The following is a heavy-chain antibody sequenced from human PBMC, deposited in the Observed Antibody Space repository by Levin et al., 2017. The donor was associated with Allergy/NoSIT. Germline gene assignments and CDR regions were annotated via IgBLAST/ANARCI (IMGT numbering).Heavy chain of an antibody. Sequence: SETLSLTCTVSGGSISSGGYYWSWIRQPPGKGLEWIGYVYYSGSAYYNPSLKSRLTISVDTSKNQFALKLSSVTAADTAVYYCARGEFVYGSGSYSLDYWGQGTLVTVSS. D-gene: IGHD3-10*01. J-gene: IGHJ4*02. CDR1: GGSISSGGYY. CDR2: VYYSGSA. CDR3: ARGEFVYGSGSYSLDY. V-gene: IGHV4-30-4*01.